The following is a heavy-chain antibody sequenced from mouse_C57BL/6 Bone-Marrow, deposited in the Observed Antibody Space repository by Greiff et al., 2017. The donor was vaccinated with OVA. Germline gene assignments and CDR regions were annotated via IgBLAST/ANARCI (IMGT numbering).Heavy chain of an antibody. CDR2: ISSGSSTI. J-gene: IGHJ3*01. D-gene: IGHD1-1*01. V-gene: IGHV5-17*01. Sequence: DVQLQESGGGLVKPGGSLKLSCAASGFTFSDYGMHWVRQAPEKGLEWVAYISSGSSTIYYADTVKGRFTISRDNAKNTLFLQMTSLRSEDTAMYYCAKNYYGSPVPYWGQGTLVTVSA. CDR3: AKNYYGSPVPY. CDR1: GFTFSDYG.